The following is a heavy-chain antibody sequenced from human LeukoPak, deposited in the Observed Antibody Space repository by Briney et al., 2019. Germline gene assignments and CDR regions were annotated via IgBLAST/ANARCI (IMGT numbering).Heavy chain of an antibody. CDR2: IYYSGST. Sequence: SETLSLTCTVSGGSINSYYWSWIRQPPGKGLEWIGYIYYSGSTNYNPSLKSRVTISVDTSKNQFSLELSSVTAADTAVYYCATDRSSGWYWFDPWGQGTLVTVSS. CDR3: ATDRSSGWYWFDP. J-gene: IGHJ5*02. D-gene: IGHD6-19*01. V-gene: IGHV4-59*01. CDR1: GGSINSYY.